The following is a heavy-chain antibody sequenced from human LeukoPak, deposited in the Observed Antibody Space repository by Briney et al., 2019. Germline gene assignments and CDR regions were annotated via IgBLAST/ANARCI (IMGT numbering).Heavy chain of an antibody. CDR3: ARVVVGVAANCFDP. Sequence: ASVKVSCKASGYTFTGYYIHWVRQAPGQGLEWLAWINPNSGGTKYAQKLQGRVTMTTDTSTSTAYMELRSLRFDDTAVYYCARVVVGVAANCFDPWGQGTPVTVSS. V-gene: IGHV1-2*02. J-gene: IGHJ5*02. D-gene: IGHD2-15*01. CDR2: INPNSGGT. CDR1: GYTFTGYY.